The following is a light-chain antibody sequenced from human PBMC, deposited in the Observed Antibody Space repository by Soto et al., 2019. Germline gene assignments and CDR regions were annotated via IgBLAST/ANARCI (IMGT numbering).Light chain of an antibody. Sequence: QSVLTQPASVSGSPGQSITISCTWTSSDVGGYNYVSWYQQHPGKAPKLMIYDVSNRPSGVSNRFSGSKSGNTASLTISGLQAEDEADYYCSSYTSSSLFVFGTGTRSPS. J-gene: IGLJ1*01. V-gene: IGLV2-14*01. CDR2: DVS. CDR1: SSDVGGYNY. CDR3: SSYTSSSLFV.